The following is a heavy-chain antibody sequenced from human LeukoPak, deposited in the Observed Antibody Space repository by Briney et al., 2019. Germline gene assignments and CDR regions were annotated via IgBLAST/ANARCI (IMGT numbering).Heavy chain of an antibody. Sequence: TGGSLRLSCAASGFTFSSYAMSWVRQAPGKGLEWVSAISGSGGSTYYADSVKGRFTISRDNSKNTLYLQMNSLRAEDTAVYYCARDGGGNGGFGYWGQGTLVTVSS. CDR2: ISGSGGST. D-gene: IGHD4-23*01. CDR3: ARDGGGNGGFGY. CDR1: GFTFSSYA. J-gene: IGHJ4*02. V-gene: IGHV3-23*01.